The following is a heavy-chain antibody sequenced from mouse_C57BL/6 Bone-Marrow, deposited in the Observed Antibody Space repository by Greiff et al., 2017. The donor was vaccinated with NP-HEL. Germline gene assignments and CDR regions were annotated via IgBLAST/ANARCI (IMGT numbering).Heavy chain of an antibody. CDR3: VTRGLRAWFAY. CDR2: IRSKSSNYAT. V-gene: IGHV10-3*01. J-gene: IGHJ3*01. D-gene: IGHD2-4*01. CDR1: GFTFNTYA. Sequence: VQLKESGGGLVQPKGSLKLSCAASGFTFNTYAMHWVRQAPGKGLEWVARIRSKSSNYATYYADPVKDRFTISRDDSQSMLYLQMNNLKTEDTAMYYCVTRGLRAWFAYWGQGTLVTVSA.